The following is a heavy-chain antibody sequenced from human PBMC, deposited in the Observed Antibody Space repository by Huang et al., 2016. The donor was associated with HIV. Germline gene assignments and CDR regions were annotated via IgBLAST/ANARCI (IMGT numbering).Heavy chain of an antibody. V-gene: IGHV4-39*01. J-gene: IGHJ6*03. Sequence: QLQLQESGPGLVKPSETLSLTCTVSGGSISSSSYYWGWIRQPPGKGLEWIGSIYYSGRTYYNPSLKSRVTISVDTSKNQFSLKLSSVTAADTAVYYCARVVAHYYYYMDVWGKGTTVTVSS. CDR2: IYYSGRT. CDR3: ARVVAHYYYYMDV. D-gene: IGHD2-15*01. CDR1: GGSISSSSYY.